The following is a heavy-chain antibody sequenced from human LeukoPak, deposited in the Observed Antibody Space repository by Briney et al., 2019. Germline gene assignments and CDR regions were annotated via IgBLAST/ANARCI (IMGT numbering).Heavy chain of an antibody. Sequence: ASVKVSCKVSGYTLTELSMHWVRQAPGKGLEWMGGFDPEDGETIYAQKFQGRVTMTEDTSTDTAYMELSSLRSEDTAVYYCARGGHYYDSSGYYPYWGQGTLVTVSS. CDR3: ARGGHYYDSSGYYPY. J-gene: IGHJ4*02. CDR2: FDPEDGET. D-gene: IGHD3-22*01. V-gene: IGHV1-24*01. CDR1: GYTLTELS.